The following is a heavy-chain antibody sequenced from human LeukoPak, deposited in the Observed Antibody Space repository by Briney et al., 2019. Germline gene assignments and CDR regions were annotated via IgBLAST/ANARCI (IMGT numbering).Heavy chain of an antibody. CDR2: IYYSGST. CDR1: GGSISSYY. V-gene: IGHV4-59*01. Sequence: SETLSLTCTVSGGSISSYYWSWIRQPPGKGLEWIGYIYYSGSTNYNPSLKSRVTISVDTSKNQFSLKLSSVTAADTAVYYCARDTYGGNLDYWGQGTLVTVSS. J-gene: IGHJ4*02. CDR3: ARDTYGGNLDY. D-gene: IGHD4-23*01.